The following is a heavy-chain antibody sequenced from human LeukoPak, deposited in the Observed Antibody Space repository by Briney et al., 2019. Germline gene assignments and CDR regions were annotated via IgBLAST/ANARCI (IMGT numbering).Heavy chain of an antibody. CDR3: ARVPYCSDNNCRDY. V-gene: IGHV1-2*06. D-gene: IGHD2-15*01. CDR1: GYTFTDYY. CDR2: INPNSGGT. Sequence: GASVKVSCKASGYTFTDYYTHWVRQAPGQGLEWMERINPNSGGTNYAQKFQGRVVMTRDTSISTAYMKLSRLRSDDTAVYYCARVPYCSDNNCRDYWGQGTLVTVSS. J-gene: IGHJ4*02.